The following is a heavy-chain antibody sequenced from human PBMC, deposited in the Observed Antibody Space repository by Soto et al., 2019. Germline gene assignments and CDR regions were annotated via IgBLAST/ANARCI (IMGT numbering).Heavy chain of an antibody. V-gene: IGHV4-59*01. CDR3: ARDGSGHDFWDGPWYFDS. Sequence: QVQLRESGPGLVKPSETLSLTCTVSGGSISTSYWSWIRQPPGKGLDWLGYVYYIGSTKYNPSLKSRGTISVDTSQNQFSLKLESVSAADTALYYCARDGSGHDFWDGPWYFDSWGQGTLVTVSS. J-gene: IGHJ4*02. D-gene: IGHD3-3*01. CDR2: VYYIGST. CDR1: GGSISTSY.